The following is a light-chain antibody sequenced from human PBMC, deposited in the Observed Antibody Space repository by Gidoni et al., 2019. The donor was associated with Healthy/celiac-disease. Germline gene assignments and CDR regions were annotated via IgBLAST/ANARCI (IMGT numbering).Light chain of an antibody. CDR3: QQRSNWPPPLT. CDR1: QSVSSY. CDR2: DAS. J-gene: IGKJ4*01. Sequence: ETVLTQPPATLPLSPGERATLPCRASQSVSSYLAWSQQKPGQAPRLLIYDASHRATGIPARFSGSGSGTDFTLTISSLEPEDFAVYYCQQRSNWPPPLTFGGGTKVEIK. V-gene: IGKV3-11*01.